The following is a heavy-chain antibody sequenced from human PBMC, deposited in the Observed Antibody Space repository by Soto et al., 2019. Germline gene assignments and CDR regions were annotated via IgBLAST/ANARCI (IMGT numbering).Heavy chain of an antibody. CDR3: ATDRVAFDM. J-gene: IGHJ3*02. CDR1: YMFTGYY. D-gene: IGHD3-22*01. V-gene: IGHV1-2*02. Sequence: YMFTGYYIHWVRQAPGQGLEWMGWINPKSGGTKYAEKFQGRVSMTGDTSITTAYLELSSLTSDDTAVYYCATDRVAFDMWGQGTKVTVSS. CDR2: INPKSGGT.